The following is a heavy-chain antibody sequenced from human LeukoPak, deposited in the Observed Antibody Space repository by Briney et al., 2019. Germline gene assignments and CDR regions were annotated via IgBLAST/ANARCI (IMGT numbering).Heavy chain of an antibody. J-gene: IGHJ5*02. V-gene: IGHV3-23*01. D-gene: IGHD5-18*01. CDR1: GFTFSSYA. Sequence: PGGSLRLSCAASGFTFSSYAMSWVRQAPGKGLERVSAISGSGGSTYYADSVKGRFTISRDNSKNTLYPQMNSLRAEDTAVYYCATLRRGYSYGRNWFDPWGQGTLVTVSS. CDR3: ATLRRGYSYGRNWFDP. CDR2: ISGSGGST.